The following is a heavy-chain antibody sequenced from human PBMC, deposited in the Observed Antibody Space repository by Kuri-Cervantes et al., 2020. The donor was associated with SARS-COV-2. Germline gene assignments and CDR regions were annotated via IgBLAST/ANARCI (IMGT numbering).Heavy chain of an antibody. CDR3: ARPSLNTGSYFPD. CDR1: GFTFSSYW. V-gene: IGHV3-7*03. CDR2: IDQDGYEK. D-gene: IGHD1-26*01. Sequence: GGSLRLSCAASGFTFSSYWMGWVRQAPGKGLEWVANIDQDGYEKYFVDSVKGRFSISRDNAKSSLFLQMNSLRAEDTAIYFCARPSLNTGSYFPDWGQGTLVTVSS. J-gene: IGHJ4*02.